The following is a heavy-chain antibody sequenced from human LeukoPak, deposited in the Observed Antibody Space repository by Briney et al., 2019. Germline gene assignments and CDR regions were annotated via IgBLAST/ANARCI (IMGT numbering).Heavy chain of an antibody. CDR3: ARDGILWFGELLDPDP. V-gene: IGHV4-34*01. J-gene: IGHJ5*02. CDR1: GGSFSGYY. D-gene: IGHD3-10*01. Sequence: SETLSLTCAVYGGSFSGYYWSWIHQPPGKGLERIGEINHSGSTNYNPSLKSRVTISVDTSKNQFSLKLSSVTAADTAVYYCARDGILWFGELLDPDPWGQGTLVTVSS. CDR2: INHSGST.